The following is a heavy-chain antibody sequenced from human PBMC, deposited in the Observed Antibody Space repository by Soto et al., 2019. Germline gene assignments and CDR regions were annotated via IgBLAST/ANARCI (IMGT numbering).Heavy chain of an antibody. V-gene: IGHV4-30-4*01. CDR1: GGSIISADYY. CDR2: IYYSGST. J-gene: IGHJ5*02. Sequence: SETLSLTCTVSGGSIISADYYWSWIRQPPGKGLEWIGYIYYSGSTYYNPSLKSRVTISVDTSKNHFSLKLSSVTAADTAMYFCASPQYQYDTNGWNWFDPWGQGALVTVSS. CDR3: ASPQYQYDTNGWNWFDP. D-gene: IGHD3-22*01.